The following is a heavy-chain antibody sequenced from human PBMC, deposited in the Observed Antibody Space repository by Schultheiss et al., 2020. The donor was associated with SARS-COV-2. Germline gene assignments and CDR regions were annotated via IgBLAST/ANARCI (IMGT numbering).Heavy chain of an antibody. Sequence: GESLKISCKASGYTFTGYYMHWVRQAPGQGLEWMGRINPNSGGTNYAQKFQGRVTMTRDTSISTAYMELSRLRSDDTAVYYCARDLCSSTSCYAADMPGFDPWGQGTLVTVSS. CDR2: INPNSGGT. CDR1: GYTFTGYY. J-gene: IGHJ5*02. D-gene: IGHD2-2*01. CDR3: ARDLCSSTSCYAADMPGFDP. V-gene: IGHV1-2*06.